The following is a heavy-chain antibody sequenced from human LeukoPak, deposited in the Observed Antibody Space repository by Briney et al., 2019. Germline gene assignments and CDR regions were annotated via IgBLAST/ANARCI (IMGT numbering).Heavy chain of an antibody. CDR3: AREVSRSTWYFDL. V-gene: IGHV4-4*07. CDR2: MFVSGKT. CDR1: GGSFSGYY. J-gene: IGHJ2*01. Sequence: PSETLSLTCAVYGGSFSGYYWSWMRQPAGKGLEWIGHMFVSGKTNYSPSLKSRVTMSLDTSKNQFSLKLSSVTAADTAVYYCAREVSRSTWYFDLWGRGTLVTVSS. D-gene: IGHD1-26*01.